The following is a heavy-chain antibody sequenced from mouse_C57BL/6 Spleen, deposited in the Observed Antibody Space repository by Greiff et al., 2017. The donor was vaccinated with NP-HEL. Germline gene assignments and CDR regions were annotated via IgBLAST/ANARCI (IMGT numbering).Heavy chain of an antibody. CDR1: GYTFTSYW. D-gene: IGHD1-1*01. CDR2: IHPNSGST. J-gene: IGHJ3*01. V-gene: IGHV1-64*01. Sequence: QVQLKQPGAELVKPGASVKLSCKASGYTFTSYWMHWVKQRPGQGLEWIGMIHPNSGSTNYNEKFKSKATLTVDKSSSTAYMQLSSLTSEDSAVYYCARRDGSSWFAYWGQGTLVTVSA. CDR3: ARRDGSSWFAY.